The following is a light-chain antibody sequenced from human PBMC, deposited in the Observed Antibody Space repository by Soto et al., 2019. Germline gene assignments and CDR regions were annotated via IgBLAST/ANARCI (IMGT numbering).Light chain of an antibody. Sequence: QSVLTQPASVSGSPGQSITISCTGTFSDVGSTYNYVSWYQQHPDAAPKLMIYDVNSRPSGVSHRFSGSKSGNTASLTISGLQAADEGNYYCSSYTTFNRGVVFGTGTKVTVL. V-gene: IGLV2-14*03. CDR1: FSDVGSTYNY. CDR3: SSYTTFNRGVV. CDR2: DVN. J-gene: IGLJ1*01.